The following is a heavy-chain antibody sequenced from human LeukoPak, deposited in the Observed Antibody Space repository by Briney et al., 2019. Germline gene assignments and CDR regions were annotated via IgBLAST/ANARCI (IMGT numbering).Heavy chain of an antibody. CDR2: ISYDGSNK. Sequence: GGSLRLSCAASGFIFSSYAMHWVRQAPGKGLEWVAVISYDGSNKYYADSVKGRFTISRDNSKNTLYLQMNSLRAEDTAVYYCAREVAHYFDYWGQGTLVTVSS. CDR3: AREVAHYFDY. CDR1: GFIFSSYA. J-gene: IGHJ4*02. D-gene: IGHD2-15*01. V-gene: IGHV3-30*04.